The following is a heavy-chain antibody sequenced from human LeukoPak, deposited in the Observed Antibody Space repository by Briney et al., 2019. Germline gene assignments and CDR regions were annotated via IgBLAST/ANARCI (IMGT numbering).Heavy chain of an antibody. V-gene: IGHV1-2*02. D-gene: IGHD2-21*01. CDR2: INPNSGGT. CDR3: ARVDFSPYCGGDCYSHWFDP. CDR1: GYTFTSYY. Sequence: ASVKVSCKASGYTFTSYYMHWVRQAPGQGLEWMGWINPNSGGTNYAQKFQGRVTMTRDTSISTAYMELSRLRSDDTAVYYCARVDFSPYCGGDCYSHWFDPWGQGTLVTVSS. J-gene: IGHJ5*02.